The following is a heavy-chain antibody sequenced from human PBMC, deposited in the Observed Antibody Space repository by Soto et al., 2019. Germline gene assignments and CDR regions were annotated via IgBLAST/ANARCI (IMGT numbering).Heavy chain of an antibody. D-gene: IGHD1-26*01. J-gene: IGHJ6*02. CDR1: GGSISSYY. Sequence: NPSETLSLTCTVSGGSISSYYWSWIRQPPGKGLEWIGYIYYSGSTNYNPSLKSRVTISVDTSKNQFSLKLSSVTAADTAVYYCARVPAVGYYYYYGMDVWGQGTTVTVSS. CDR3: ARVPAVGYYYYYGMDV. V-gene: IGHV4-59*01. CDR2: IYYSGST.